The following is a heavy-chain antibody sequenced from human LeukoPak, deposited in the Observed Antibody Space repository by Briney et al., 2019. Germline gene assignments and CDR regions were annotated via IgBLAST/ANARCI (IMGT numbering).Heavy chain of an antibody. CDR2: IIPIFGTA. CDR3: ATVIYCSGGSCFWRHWFDP. D-gene: IGHD2-15*01. Sequence: SVKVSCKASGGTFSSYAISWVRQAPGQGLEWMGGIIPIFGTANYAQNLQGRVTMTTDTSTSTAYMELRSLRSDDTAVYFCATVIYCSGGSCFWRHWFDPWGQGTLVTVSS. J-gene: IGHJ5*02. CDR1: GGTFSSYA. V-gene: IGHV1-69*05.